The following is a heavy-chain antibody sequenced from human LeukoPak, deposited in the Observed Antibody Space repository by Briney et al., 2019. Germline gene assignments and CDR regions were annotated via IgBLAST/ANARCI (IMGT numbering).Heavy chain of an antibody. V-gene: IGHV3-30*03. D-gene: IGHD2-15*01. J-gene: IGHJ4*02. CDR2: ISYDGSNK. Sequence: GGSLRLSCAASGFTFSSYGMHWVRQAPGKGLEWVAVISYDGSNKYYADSVKGRFTISRDNSKNTLYLQMNSLRAEDTAVYYCARDMGYCSGGSCEHYFDYWGQGTLVTVSS. CDR1: GFTFSSYG. CDR3: ARDMGYCSGGSCEHYFDY.